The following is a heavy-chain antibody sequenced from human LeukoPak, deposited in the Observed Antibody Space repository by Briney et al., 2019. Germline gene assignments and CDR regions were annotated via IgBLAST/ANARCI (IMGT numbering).Heavy chain of an antibody. CDR2: IYYSGST. D-gene: IGHD3-22*01. V-gene: IGHV4-31*03. Sequence: SETLSLTCTVSGGSISSGGYYWSWIRLHPGKGLEWIGYIYYSGSTYYNPSLKSRVTISVDTSKNQFSLKLSSVTAADTAVYYCARYDSSGYPFDPWGQGTLVTVSS. CDR1: GGSISSGGYY. CDR3: ARYDSSGYPFDP. J-gene: IGHJ5*02.